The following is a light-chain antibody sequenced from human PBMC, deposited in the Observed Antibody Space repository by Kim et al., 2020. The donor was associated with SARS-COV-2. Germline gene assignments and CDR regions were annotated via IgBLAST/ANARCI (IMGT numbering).Light chain of an antibody. J-gene: IGLJ3*02. CDR2: NVN. V-gene: IGLV2-14*03. CDR1: SADVGGYNY. CDR3: SSFTSHNSFWV. Sequence: QSVTVSCTGTSADVGGYNYVSWFQRHPGKAPKLIIFNVNQRPSGVSDRFSGSKSGNTASLTISGLQSEDGADYFCSSFTSHNSFWVFGGGTKLTVL.